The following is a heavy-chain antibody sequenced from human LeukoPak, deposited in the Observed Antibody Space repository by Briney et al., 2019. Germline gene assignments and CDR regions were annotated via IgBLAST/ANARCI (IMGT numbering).Heavy chain of an antibody. D-gene: IGHD3-10*01. J-gene: IGHJ3*02. Sequence: GGPLRLSCVGSGFTFSSYWMTWVRQAPGKGLEWVANINQDGSEKYCVESVKGRFTISRDNAKNSVYLQMNSLRAEDTAVYYCARAGTLWFGESLFDMWGQGTKVIVSS. CDR3: ARAGTLWFGESLFDM. CDR1: GFTFSSYW. V-gene: IGHV3-7*05. CDR2: INQDGSEK.